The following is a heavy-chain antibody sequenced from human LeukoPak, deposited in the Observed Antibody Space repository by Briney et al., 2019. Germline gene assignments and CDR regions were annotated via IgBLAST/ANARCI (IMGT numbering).Heavy chain of an antibody. V-gene: IGHV3-53*04. D-gene: IGHD3-22*01. CDR2: IYTDGST. CDR1: GFTVSSNY. CDR3: ARDRRYYDSSGYYFHWYFDL. J-gene: IGHJ2*01. Sequence: GGSLRLSCAASGFTVSSNYMTWVRQAPGKGLEWVSLIYTDGSTYYADSVKGRFTISRHNSKNTLYIQMNSLGADDTAVYYCARDRRYYDSSGYYFHWYFDLWGRGTLVTVSS.